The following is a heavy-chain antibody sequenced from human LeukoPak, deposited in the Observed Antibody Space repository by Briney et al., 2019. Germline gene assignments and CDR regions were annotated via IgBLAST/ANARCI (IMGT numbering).Heavy chain of an antibody. Sequence: VASVKVSCKASGYTFNDYFIHWLRQAPGQGLEWMGWINPNGGETNYPQKFQGRVTMTRDTSISTADMELRWLTSDDTAMYYCARDIAPSGSWWFDTWGQGTPVTVPS. CDR2: INPNGGET. J-gene: IGHJ5*02. V-gene: IGHV1-2*02. D-gene: IGHD6-13*01. CDR3: ARDIAPSGSWWFDT. CDR1: GYTFNDYF.